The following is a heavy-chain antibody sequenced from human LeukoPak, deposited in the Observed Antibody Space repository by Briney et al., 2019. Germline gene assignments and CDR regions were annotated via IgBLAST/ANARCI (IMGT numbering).Heavy chain of an antibody. J-gene: IGHJ4*02. Sequence: PGGSLRPSCAASGFTFSSYSMNWVRQAPGKGLEWVSSISSSSSYIYYADSVKGRFTISRDNAKNSLYLQMNSLRAEDTAVYYCARDIAVAGTSYWGQGTLVTVSS. CDR3: ARDIAVAGTSY. D-gene: IGHD6-19*01. CDR2: ISSSSSYI. CDR1: GFTFSSYS. V-gene: IGHV3-21*01.